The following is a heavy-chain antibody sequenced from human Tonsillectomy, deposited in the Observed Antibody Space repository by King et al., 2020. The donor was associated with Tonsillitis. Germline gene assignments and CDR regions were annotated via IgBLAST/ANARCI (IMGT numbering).Heavy chain of an antibody. CDR1: GGTFSSYA. CDR3: ASRSGGRDYYYYGLDV. V-gene: IGHV1-69*01. CDR2: IIPSFGTT. J-gene: IGHJ6*02. D-gene: IGHD2-15*01. Sequence: QLVQSGAELKKPGSSVKVSCKASGGTFSSYAISWVRQSPGQGLEVMGGIIPSFGTTNYAQKFQGRVTITADESTSTAYMELSSLRSEDTAVYYCASRSGGRDYYYYGLDVWGQGTTVTVSS.